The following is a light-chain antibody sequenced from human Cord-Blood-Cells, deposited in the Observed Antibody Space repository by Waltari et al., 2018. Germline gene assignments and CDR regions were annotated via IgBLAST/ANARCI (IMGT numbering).Light chain of an antibody. V-gene: IGKV1-39*01. CDR3: QQSYITPLT. J-gene: IGKJ4*01. CDR1: QSISSY. CDR2: AAS. Sequence: DIQMTQSQSFLAASVGDRVTTTSRASQSISSYLNWYQQKPGKAPKLLIYAASSLQSGVPSSFSGSGSGTDFTLTISSLQPEDFATYYCQQSYITPLTFGGGTKVVIK.